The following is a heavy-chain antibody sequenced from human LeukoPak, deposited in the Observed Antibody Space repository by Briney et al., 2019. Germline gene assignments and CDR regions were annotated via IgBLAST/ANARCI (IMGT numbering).Heavy chain of an antibody. CDR2: IYYSGST. V-gene: IGHV4-39*07. J-gene: IGHJ4*02. D-gene: IGHD3-22*01. Sequence: SETLSLTCTVSGGSISSSSYYWGWIRQPPGKGLEWIGSIYYSGSTYYNPSLKSRVTISVDTSKNQFSLKLSSVTAADTAVYYCARFSGYYGPGNYWGQGTLVTVSS. CDR1: GGSISSSSYY. CDR3: ARFSGYYGPGNY.